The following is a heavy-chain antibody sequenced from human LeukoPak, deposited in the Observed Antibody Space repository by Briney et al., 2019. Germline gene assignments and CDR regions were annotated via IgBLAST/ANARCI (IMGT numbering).Heavy chain of an antibody. V-gene: IGHV1-18*01. Sequence: EASVKVSCKASGYTLTSYGISWVRQAPGQGLERMGWISAYNGNTNYAQKLQGRVTMTTDTSTSTAYMELRGVRSEDTAVYYCARVGYCSSTSCPLPLVYYYYGMDVWGQGTTVTVSS. D-gene: IGHD2-2*01. CDR2: ISAYNGNT. CDR1: GYTLTSYG. CDR3: ARVGYCSSTSCPLPLVYYYYGMDV. J-gene: IGHJ6*02.